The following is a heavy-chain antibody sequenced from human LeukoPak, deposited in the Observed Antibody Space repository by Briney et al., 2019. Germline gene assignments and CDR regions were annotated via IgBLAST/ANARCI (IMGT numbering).Heavy chain of an antibody. J-gene: IGHJ4*02. V-gene: IGHV3-23*01. Sequence: GGSLRLSCAASGFTFSSYAMSWVRQAPGKGLEWVSAISGSGGSTYYADSVKGRFTISRDNSKNTLYLQMNSLRAEDTAVYYCAKDRATIFGVVLVYFDYWGQGTLVTVSS. D-gene: IGHD3-3*01. CDR1: GFTFSSYA. CDR2: ISGSGGST. CDR3: AKDRATIFGVVLVYFDY.